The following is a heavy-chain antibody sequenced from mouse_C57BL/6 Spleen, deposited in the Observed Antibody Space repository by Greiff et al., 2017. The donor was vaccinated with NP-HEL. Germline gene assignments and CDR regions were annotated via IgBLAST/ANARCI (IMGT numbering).Heavy chain of an antibody. CDR2: IYPGSGST. Sequence: QVQLQQSGAELVKPGASVKMSCKASGYTFTSYWITWVKQRPGQGLEWIGDIYPGSGSTNYNEKFKSKATLTVDTSSSTAYMQLSSLTSEDSAVYYCARGRVTHAMDYWGQGTSVTVSS. V-gene: IGHV1-55*01. CDR3: ARGRVTHAMDY. D-gene: IGHD2-2*01. J-gene: IGHJ4*01. CDR1: GYTFTSYW.